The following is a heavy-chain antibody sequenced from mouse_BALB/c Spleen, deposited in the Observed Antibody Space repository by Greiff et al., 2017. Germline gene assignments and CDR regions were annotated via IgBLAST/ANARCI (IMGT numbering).Heavy chain of an antibody. CDR1: GYSITSGYY. D-gene: IGHD2-1*01. V-gene: IGHV3-6*02. CDR2: ISYDGSN. J-gene: IGHJ4*01. Sequence: EVQLQESGPGLVKPSQSLSLTCSVTGYSITSGYYWNWIRQFPGNKLEWMGYISYDGSNNYNPSLKNRTSITRDTSKNQFFLKLNSVTTEDTATYYCASGNYYAMDYWGQGTSVTVSS. CDR3: ASGNYYAMDY.